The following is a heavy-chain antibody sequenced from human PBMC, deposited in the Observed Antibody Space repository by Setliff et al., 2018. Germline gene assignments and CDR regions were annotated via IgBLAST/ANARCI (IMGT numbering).Heavy chain of an antibody. J-gene: IGHJ5*02. D-gene: IGHD3-3*01. CDR3: ARGGPTLTISRVLVVSSFDP. Sequence: PSETLSLTCTVSGGSISSGGYYWSWIRQHPGKGLEWIGYIYYSGSTYYNPSLKSRVTISVDTSKNQFSLKLSSVTAADTATYYCARGGPTLTISRVLVVSSFDPWGQGSRVTVSS. V-gene: IGHV4-31*03. CDR2: IYYSGST. CDR1: GGSISSGGYY.